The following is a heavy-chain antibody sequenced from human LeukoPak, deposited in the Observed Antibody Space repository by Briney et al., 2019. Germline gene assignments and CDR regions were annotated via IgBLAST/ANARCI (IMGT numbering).Heavy chain of an antibody. V-gene: IGHV3-33*01. CDR3: ARLYGSGSYYLDY. Sequence: PGRSLRLSCAASGFTFSSYGMHWVRQAPGKRLEWVAVIWYDGSNKYYADSVKGRFTISRDNSKNTLYLQMNSLRAEDTAVYYCARLYGSGSYYLDYWGQGTLVTVSS. D-gene: IGHD3-10*01. CDR1: GFTFSSYG. J-gene: IGHJ4*02. CDR2: IWYDGSNK.